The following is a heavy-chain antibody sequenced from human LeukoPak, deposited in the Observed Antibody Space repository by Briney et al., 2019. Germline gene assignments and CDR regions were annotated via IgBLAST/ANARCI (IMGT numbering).Heavy chain of an antibody. CDR2: IKSKTDGGTT. CDR3: TNVYLAVAGN. J-gene: IGHJ4*02. Sequence: GGSLRLSCAASGFTFSSAWMSSVRQAPRKRLEWVGRIKSKTDGGTTDYAAPVKGRFTISRDDSKNTLYLQMNSLKTEDTAVYYCTNVYLAVAGNWGQGTLVTVSS. D-gene: IGHD6-19*01. V-gene: IGHV3-15*01. CDR1: GFTFSSAW.